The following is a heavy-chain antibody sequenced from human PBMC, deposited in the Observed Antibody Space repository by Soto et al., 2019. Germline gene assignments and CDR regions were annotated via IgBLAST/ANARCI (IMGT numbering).Heavy chain of an antibody. Sequence: QVQVAESGGGVVQPGRSLRLSCAASGFTFSTYGMHWFRQAPGKGLEWVAVIWYDGSNKYYADSVKGRFTISRDNSKNTLSLQMNSLRAEDTAVYYFARAPASSGANYFDYWGQGTLVTVSS. D-gene: IGHD6-19*01. CDR3: ARAPASSGANYFDY. CDR2: IWYDGSNK. J-gene: IGHJ4*02. V-gene: IGHV3-33*01. CDR1: GFTFSTYG.